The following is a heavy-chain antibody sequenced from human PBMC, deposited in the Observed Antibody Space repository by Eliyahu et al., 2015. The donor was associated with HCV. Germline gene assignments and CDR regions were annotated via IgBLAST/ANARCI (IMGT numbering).Heavy chain of an antibody. Sequence: QLQLQESGPGLVKPSETLSLTCTVSGGSISSSSYYWGWIRQPPGKGLEWIGSIYYSGSTYYNPSLKSRVTISVDTSKNQFSLKLSSVTAADTAVYYCARQGYYYDSSGYRSFDYWGQGTLVTVSS. CDR2: IYYSGST. CDR1: GGSISSSSYY. D-gene: IGHD3-22*01. J-gene: IGHJ4*02. CDR3: ARQGYYYDSSGYRSFDY. V-gene: IGHV4-39*01.